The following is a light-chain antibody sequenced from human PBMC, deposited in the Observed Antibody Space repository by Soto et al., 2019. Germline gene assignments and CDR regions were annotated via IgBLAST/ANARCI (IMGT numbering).Light chain of an antibody. CDR3: QRYNSYSRT. CDR1: QNVNNW. CDR2: DAS. J-gene: IGKJ1*01. Sequence: DIQMTQSPSTLSASVGDSVTITCRASQNVNNWVAWYQQKPGKAPRFLIYDASSLESGVPSRFSGSGSGTNFTLTISSLQPDDFATYYSQRYNSYSRTFGQGTKVKIK. V-gene: IGKV1-5*01.